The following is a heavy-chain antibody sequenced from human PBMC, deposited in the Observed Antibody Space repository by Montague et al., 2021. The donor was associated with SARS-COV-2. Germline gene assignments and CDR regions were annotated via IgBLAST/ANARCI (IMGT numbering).Heavy chain of an antibody. V-gene: IGHV4-34*01. CDR2: INHSGST. CDR1: GGSFSGYY. CDR3: ARGSYSSSWYGPKYYFDY. J-gene: IGHJ4*02. D-gene: IGHD6-13*01. Sequence: SETLSLTCAVYGGSFSGYYWSWIRQPPGKGLEWIGEINHSGSTNYNPSLKSRVAISVDTSKNQFFLKLSSVTAADTAVYYCARGSYSSSWYGPKYYFDYWGQGTLVTVSS.